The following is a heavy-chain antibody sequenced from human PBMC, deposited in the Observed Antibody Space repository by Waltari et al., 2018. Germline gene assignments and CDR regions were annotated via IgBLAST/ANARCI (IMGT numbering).Heavy chain of an antibody. CDR2: IYHSGST. CDR3: ARSGYTWNDHFDY. Sequence: QLQLQESGPGLVKPSETLSLTCTVSGGSISSSSYYWGWIRQPPGKGLEWIGSIYHSGSTYYNPSLKSRVTISVDTSKNQFSLKLSSVTAADTAVYYCARSGYTWNDHFDYWGQGTLVTVSS. CDR1: GGSISSSSYY. J-gene: IGHJ4*02. D-gene: IGHD1-20*01. V-gene: IGHV4-39*07.